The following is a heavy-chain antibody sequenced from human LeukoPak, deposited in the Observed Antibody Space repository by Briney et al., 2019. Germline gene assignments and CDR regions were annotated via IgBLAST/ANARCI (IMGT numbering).Heavy chain of an antibody. J-gene: IGHJ4*02. CDR3: ARSDYDSSGYSFDY. V-gene: IGHV4-31*03. CDR2: IYYSGST. Sequence: SEALSLTCTVSGGSISSSSYYWGWIRQPPGKGLEWIGYIYYSGSTYYNPSLKSRVTISVDTSKNQFSLKLSSVTAADTAVYYCARSDYDSSGYSFDYWGQGTLVTVSS. D-gene: IGHD3-22*01. CDR1: GGSISSSSYY.